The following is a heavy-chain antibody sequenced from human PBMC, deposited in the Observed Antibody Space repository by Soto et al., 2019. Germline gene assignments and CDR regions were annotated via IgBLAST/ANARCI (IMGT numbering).Heavy chain of an antibody. D-gene: IGHD3-10*01. Sequence: EVQLLESGGGLVQPGGSLRLSCAASGFTFSSYAMSWVRQAPGKGLEWGSAISGSGGSTYYADSVKGRFTISRDKSKNALYLQRNSLRAEDTAVYYCAKDSPLLWFGELPEGVGEVTIMDVWGQGTTVTVSS. V-gene: IGHV3-23*01. CDR2: ISGSGGST. J-gene: IGHJ6*02. CDR3: AKDSPLLWFGELPEGVGEVTIMDV. CDR1: GFTFSSYA.